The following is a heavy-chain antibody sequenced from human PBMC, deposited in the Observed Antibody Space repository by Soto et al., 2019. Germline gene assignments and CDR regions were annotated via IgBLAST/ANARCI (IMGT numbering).Heavy chain of an antibody. CDR3: ARQSSGWYEFDY. Sequence: ASVKVSCKASGCTFTSYYMHWVRQAPGQGLEWMGIINPSGGSTSYAQKFQGRVTMTRDTSTSTVYMELSSLRSEDTAVYYCARQSSGWYEFDYWGQGTPVTVSS. V-gene: IGHV1-46*03. CDR2: INPSGGST. J-gene: IGHJ4*02. CDR1: GCTFTSYY. D-gene: IGHD6-19*01.